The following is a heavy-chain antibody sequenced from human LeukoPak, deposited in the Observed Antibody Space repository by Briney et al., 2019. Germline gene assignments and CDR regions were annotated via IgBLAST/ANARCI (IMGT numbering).Heavy chain of an antibody. J-gene: IGHJ5*02. D-gene: IGHD2-15*01. Sequence: GGSLRLSCATSGFSFNTFAMHWVRQAPGKGLEWVAHKWNDGTKQYYADSVKGRFTISRDNSKNILSLQMTSLRVEDTAMYYCARDFCSGSACSIFDPWGQGTLVTVSS. V-gene: IGHV3-33*01. CDR1: GFSFNTFA. CDR2: KWNDGTKQ. CDR3: ARDFCSGSACSIFDP.